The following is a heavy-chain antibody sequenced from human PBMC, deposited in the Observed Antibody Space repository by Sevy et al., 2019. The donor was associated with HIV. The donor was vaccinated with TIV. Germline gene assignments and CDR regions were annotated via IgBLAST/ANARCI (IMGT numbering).Heavy chain of an antibody. J-gene: IGHJ4*02. CDR2: IKSKSDGGTT. Sequence: GGSLRLSCATSGVTISNYAMNWVRQAPGKGLEWVGRIKSKSDGGTTDYPAPVKGRFTISRDDSKNTLYLQMNSLKTGDTVVYYCTPASSGWYGYWGQGTLVTVSS. V-gene: IGHV3-15*01. CDR1: GVTISNYA. CDR3: TPASSGWYGY. D-gene: IGHD6-19*01.